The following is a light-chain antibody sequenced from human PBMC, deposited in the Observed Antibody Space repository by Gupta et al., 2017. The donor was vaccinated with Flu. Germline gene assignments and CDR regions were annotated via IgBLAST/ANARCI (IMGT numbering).Light chain of an antibody. CDR2: GAF. CDR1: QSVNSN. J-gene: IGKJ2*01. Sequence: EIVMTQSPATLSVSPGESATLSCRASQSVNSNLAWYQQKPGQAPRLLVYGAFTRATGIPGRFTGSGSGTEFTLTVSSLQSEDFAVYYCQQYNNRPYTFGQGTKLEIK. V-gene: IGKV3-15*01. CDR3: QQYNNRPYT.